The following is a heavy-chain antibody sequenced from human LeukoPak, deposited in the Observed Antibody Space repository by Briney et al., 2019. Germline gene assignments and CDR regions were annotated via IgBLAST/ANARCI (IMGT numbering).Heavy chain of an antibody. CDR3: ARQRWELLAGYYYMDV. Sequence: ASVKVSCKASGYTFTGYFMHWVRQAPGQGLEWMGWINPNSGGTNYAQKFQGRVTMTRDTSISTAYMELSRLRSDDTAVYYCARQRWELLAGYYYMDVWGKGTTVTVSS. CDR1: GYTFTGYF. J-gene: IGHJ6*03. D-gene: IGHD1-26*01. V-gene: IGHV1-2*02. CDR2: INPNSGGT.